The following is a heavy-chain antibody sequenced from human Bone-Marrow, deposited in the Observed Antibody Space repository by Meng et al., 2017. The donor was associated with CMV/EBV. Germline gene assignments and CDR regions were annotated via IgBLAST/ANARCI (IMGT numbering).Heavy chain of an antibody. V-gene: IGHV3-7*01. J-gene: IGHJ4*02. Sequence: GESLKISCAASGFTFSSYWMSWVRQAPGKGLEWVANIKQDGSEKYYVDSVKGRFTISRDNAKNSLYLQMNSLRAEDTAVYYCARNIRGITIFGVVTHFDHWGQGTLVTVSS. CDR2: IKQDGSEK. D-gene: IGHD3-3*01. CDR3: ARNIRGITIFGVVTHFDH. CDR1: GFTFSSYW.